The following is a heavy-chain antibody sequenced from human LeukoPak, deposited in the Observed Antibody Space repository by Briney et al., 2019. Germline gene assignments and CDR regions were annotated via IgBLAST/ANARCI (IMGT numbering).Heavy chain of an antibody. D-gene: IGHD5-12*01. CDR3: ARSRYSGYDYRYYYYYMDV. CDR1: GGTFSSYA. V-gene: IGHV1-69*01. J-gene: IGHJ6*03. Sequence: GSSVKVSCKASGGTFSSYATSWVRQAPGQGLEWMGGIIPISGTANYAQKFQGRVTITADESTSTAYMELSSLRSEDTAVYYCARSRYSGYDYRYYYYYMDVWGKGTTVTVSS. CDR2: IIPISGTA.